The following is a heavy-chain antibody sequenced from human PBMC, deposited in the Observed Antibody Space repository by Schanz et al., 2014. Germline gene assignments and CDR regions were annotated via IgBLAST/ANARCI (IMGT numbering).Heavy chain of an antibody. CDR2: INGYNAHT. V-gene: IGHV1-18*01. CDR1: GYTFTSSG. D-gene: IGHD3-10*01. CDR3: ARGRGFYDY. J-gene: IGHJ4*02. Sequence: QVQLVQSGAEVKKPGASVKVSCKASGYTFTSSGFSWVRQAPGQGLEWMGWINGYNAHTNYAQKFQGRVSITADTSTNTAYMELSSLTSEDTAVHYCARGRGFYDYWGQGTLVTVSS.